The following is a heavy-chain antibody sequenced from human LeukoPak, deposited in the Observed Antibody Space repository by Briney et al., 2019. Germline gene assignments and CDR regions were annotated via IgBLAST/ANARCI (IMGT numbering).Heavy chain of an antibody. CDR3: TTLYGSGSYY. CDR2: IKSKSDGGTT. V-gene: IGHV3-15*01. J-gene: IGHJ4*02. CDR1: GFTFSNAR. Sequence: GGSLRLSCAVSGFTFSNARMSWVRQAPGKGLEWVGQIKSKSDGGTTDNAAPVKGRFTISRDDSRNTLYLQMNSLKTEDTAVYYCTTLYGSGSYYWGQGTLVTVSS. D-gene: IGHD3-10*01.